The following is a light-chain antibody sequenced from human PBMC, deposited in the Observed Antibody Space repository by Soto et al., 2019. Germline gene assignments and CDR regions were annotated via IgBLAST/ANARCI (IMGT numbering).Light chain of an antibody. CDR3: QQYNNWPQT. CDR2: GAS. J-gene: IGKJ1*01. CDR1: QSVSSN. V-gene: IGKV3-15*01. Sequence: EIVMTQSPPTLSVSPGERATLSCRASQSVSSNLAWYQQKPGQAPRLLIYGASTRVTGIPARFSGSGSGTEFTLTISSLQSEDFAVYYCQQYNNWPQTFGQGTKVDIK.